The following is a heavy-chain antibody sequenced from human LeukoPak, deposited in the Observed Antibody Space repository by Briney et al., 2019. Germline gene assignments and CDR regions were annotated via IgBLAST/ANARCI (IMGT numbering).Heavy chain of an antibody. D-gene: IGHD4-17*01. CDR2: TNSGGTST. CDR1: GFPFSDFS. Sequence: GGSLRLSCATSGFPFSDFSMSWVRQAPGKGLEWISTTNSGGTSTYYADSVKGRFTISRDNSKNTLHLQMHSLRAEDTAIYYCAKKMGPNYGDFDSWGQGTLVTVSS. J-gene: IGHJ4*02. CDR3: AKKMGPNYGDFDS. V-gene: IGHV3-23*01.